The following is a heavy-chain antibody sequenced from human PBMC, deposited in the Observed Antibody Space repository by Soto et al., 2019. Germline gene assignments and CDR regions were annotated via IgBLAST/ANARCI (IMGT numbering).Heavy chain of an antibody. V-gene: IGHV4-59*01. CDR3: ARRARGYYYGMDV. Sequence: SETLSLTCTVSGGSISGYYWSWIRQPPGKGLEWIGYIYYSGSTNYNPSLKSRVTISVDTSKNQFSLKLSSVTAADTAVYYCARRARGYYYGMDVWGQGTTVTVSS. CDR1: GGSISGYY. J-gene: IGHJ6*02. CDR2: IYYSGST.